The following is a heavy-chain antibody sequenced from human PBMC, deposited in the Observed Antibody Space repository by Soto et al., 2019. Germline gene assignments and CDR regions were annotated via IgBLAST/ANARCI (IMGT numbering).Heavy chain of an antibody. J-gene: IGHJ4*02. CDR3: TTLRYCSSTPCHRDY. CDR1: GFTFGNAW. V-gene: IGHV3-15*01. Sequence: PGGSLRLSCAASGFTFGNAWMSWVREAPGKGLEWVGRIKSKTDGGTTDYAAPVKGRFTISRDDSKNTLYLQMNSLKTEDTAVYYCTTLRYCSSTPCHRDYWGQGNLLTVSS. D-gene: IGHD2-2*01. CDR2: IKSKTDGGTT.